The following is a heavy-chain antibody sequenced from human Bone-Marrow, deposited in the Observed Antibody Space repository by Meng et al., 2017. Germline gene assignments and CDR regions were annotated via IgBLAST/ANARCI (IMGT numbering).Heavy chain of an antibody. J-gene: IGHJ6*02. V-gene: IGHV3-30-3*01. CDR3: ARDFGDLRIHYYGMDV. CDR1: GFMFNIYA. Sequence: QVHLMESGGGVVQTGKSLRLSCAGSGFMFNIYAFHWVRQAPGKGPEWAAVISHDGSNTYYRDSVKGRFTVSRDNSKDTLYLEMKSLRAEDTAIYYCARDFGDLRIHYYGMDVWGQGTTVTVSS. CDR2: ISHDGSNT. D-gene: IGHD3-3*01.